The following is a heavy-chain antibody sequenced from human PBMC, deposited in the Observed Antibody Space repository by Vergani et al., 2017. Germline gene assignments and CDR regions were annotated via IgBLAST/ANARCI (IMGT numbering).Heavy chain of an antibody. CDR2: ISWNSNSI. V-gene: IGHV3-9*02. CDR3: VRARVCGGGRCTPNMDV. Sequence: EVQLEESGGGLVLPGRSLRLSCVASGFTSAGYAMHWVRQAPGKGLEWVSGISWNSNSIGYADSVKGRFTISRDNAKNSLYLQMNSLQTEDTAVYYCVRARVCGGGRCTPNMDVWGKGTTVTVSS. J-gene: IGHJ6*03. CDR1: GFTSAGYA. D-gene: IGHD2-15*01.